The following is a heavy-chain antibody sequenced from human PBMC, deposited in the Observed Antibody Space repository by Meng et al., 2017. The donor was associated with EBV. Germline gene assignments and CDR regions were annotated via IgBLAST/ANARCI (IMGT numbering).Heavy chain of an antibody. V-gene: IGHV3-23*01. CDR2: ISGSGGST. CDR1: GFTFSSYA. D-gene: IGHD6-13*01. Sequence: VQLLECGGGLVQPGGSLRLSCAASGFTFSSYAMSWVRQAPGKGLEWVSAISGSGGSTYYADSVKGRFTISRDNSKNTLYLQMNSLRAEDTAVYYCAKDLAGGIAVDYWGQGTLVTVSS. CDR3: AKDLAGGIAVDY. J-gene: IGHJ4*02.